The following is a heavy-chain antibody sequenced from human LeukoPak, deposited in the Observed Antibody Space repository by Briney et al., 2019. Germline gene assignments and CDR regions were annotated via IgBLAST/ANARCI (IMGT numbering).Heavy chain of an antibody. V-gene: IGHV4-34*01. CDR2: INHSVST. D-gene: IGHD2-2*01. Sequence: SETLSLTCAVYGGSFSGYYWSWIRQPPGKGLEWIGEINHSVSTNYNPSLKSRVTISVDTSKNQFSLKLSSVTAADTAVYYCARGWDCSSTSCYPYYYYYYMDVWGKGTTVTVSS. CDR3: ARGWDCSSTSCYPYYYYYYMDV. J-gene: IGHJ6*03. CDR1: GGSFSGYY.